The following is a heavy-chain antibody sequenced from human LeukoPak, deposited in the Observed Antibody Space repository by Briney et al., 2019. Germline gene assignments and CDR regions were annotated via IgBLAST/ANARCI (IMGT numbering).Heavy chain of an antibody. CDR1: GFAFSSYW. Sequence: GGSLRLSCAASGFAFSSYWMHWVRRAPGKGLVWVSRIKSDGITTTYADSVKGRFTISRDNAKNTLYLQMNSLRVDDTAVYYCARGFWHNDLWGRGTLVTVSS. V-gene: IGHV3-74*01. CDR2: IKSDGITT. CDR3: ARGFWHNDL. J-gene: IGHJ2*01. D-gene: IGHD3-10*01.